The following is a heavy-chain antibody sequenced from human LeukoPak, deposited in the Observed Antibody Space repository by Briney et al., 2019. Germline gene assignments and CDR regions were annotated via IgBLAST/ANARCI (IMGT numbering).Heavy chain of an antibody. Sequence: PSQTLSLTCNVSGVSVSDGRYYWTWIRQHPAKGLEWIGYEYYTGSAKYNPSLKSRLTISVDTSKNQFSLQLSSVTAADTATYYCATPYCSSISCLDVFNMWGQGTRVTVSS. J-gene: IGHJ3*02. CDR3: ATPYCSSISCLDVFNM. V-gene: IGHV4-31*03. CDR1: GVSVSDGRYY. CDR2: EYYTGSA. D-gene: IGHD2-2*01.